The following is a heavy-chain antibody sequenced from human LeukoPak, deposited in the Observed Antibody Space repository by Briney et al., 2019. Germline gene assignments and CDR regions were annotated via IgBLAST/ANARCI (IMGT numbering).Heavy chain of an antibody. J-gene: IGHJ4*02. V-gene: IGHV3-64*01. CDR1: GFTFSSYA. D-gene: IGHD6-13*01. Sequence: PGGSLRLSCAASGFTFSSYAMHWVRQAPGKGLEYVSAISSNGGSTYYANSVKGRFTISRDNSKNTLYLQMGSLRAEDMAVYYCARGGGYSSSWYSPGFDYWGQGTLVTVSS. CDR3: ARGGGYSSSWYSPGFDY. CDR2: ISSNGGST.